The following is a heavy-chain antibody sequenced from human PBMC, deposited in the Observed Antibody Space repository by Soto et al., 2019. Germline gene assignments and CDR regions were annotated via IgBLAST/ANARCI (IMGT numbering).Heavy chain of an antibody. V-gene: IGHV1-18*01. J-gene: IGHJ4*01. CDR3: ARGPRSFTVTFGDFLDY. Sequence: QVQLVQSGSEVKMPGASVTVQCKSSTYTFTSYGITWVRQAPGQGLEWMGWITPYNGNTIYAQKFQGRVTTTTDTSTTTVYMEPRSLTYDDTAVYYCARGPRSFTVTFGDFLDYWGHGTLVTVST. D-gene: IGHD3-16*01. CDR2: ITPYNGNT. CDR1: TYTFTSYG.